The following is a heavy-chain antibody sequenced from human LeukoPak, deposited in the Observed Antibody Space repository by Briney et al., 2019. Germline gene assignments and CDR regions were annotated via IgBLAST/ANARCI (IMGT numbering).Heavy chain of an antibody. J-gene: IGHJ5*02. CDR1: GYTFTSYA. CDR2: INAGNGNT. V-gene: IGHV1-3*01. Sequence: ASVKVSCKASGYTFTSYAMHWVRQAPGQRLEWMGWINAGNGNTKYSQKFQGRVTITRDTSASTAYMELSSLRSEDTAVYYCARAALLEVRARNWFDPWGQGTLVTVSS. CDR3: ARAALLEVRARNWFDP. D-gene: IGHD3-10*01.